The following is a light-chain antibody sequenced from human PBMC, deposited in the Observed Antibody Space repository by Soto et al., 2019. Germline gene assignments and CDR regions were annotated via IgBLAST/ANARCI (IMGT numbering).Light chain of an antibody. CDR2: EVS. V-gene: IGLV2-23*02. J-gene: IGLJ1*01. Sequence: QSVLTQPASVSGSPGQSITISCTGTSSDVGSYNLVSWYQQHPGKAPKLMIYEVSKRPSGVSNRFSGSKSGNTASLTISGLQAEDEADYYCCSYAGSSTFGNYVFGTGTKV. CDR1: SSDVGSYNL. CDR3: CSYAGSSTFGNYV.